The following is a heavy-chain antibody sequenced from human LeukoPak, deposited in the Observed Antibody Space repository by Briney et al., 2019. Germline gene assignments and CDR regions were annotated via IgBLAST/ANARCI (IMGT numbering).Heavy chain of an antibody. Sequence: PSETLSLTCIVSGGSISGYYWSWIRQPAGKGLEWIGRIYADGNNNHNPALRSRVTMSVDTSKNQFSLKLYSVTAADTAVYYCARGRDYGDYLDYWGQGTLVTVSS. J-gene: IGHJ4*02. CDR1: GGSISGYY. V-gene: IGHV4-4*07. CDR3: ARGRDYGDYLDY. CDR2: IYADGNN. D-gene: IGHD4-17*01.